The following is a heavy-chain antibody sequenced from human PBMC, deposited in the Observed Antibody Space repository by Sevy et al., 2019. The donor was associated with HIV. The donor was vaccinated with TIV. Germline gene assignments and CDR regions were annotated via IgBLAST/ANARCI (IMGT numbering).Heavy chain of an antibody. CDR1: GFTFSDYH. CDR2: ISSRGSTE. CDR3: AREADYYFDS. Sequence: GGSLRLSCEASGFTFSDYHMTWIRQAPGKGLEWVAYISSRGSTEHYADSVKGRFTISRDNVKNSLYLQTDSLRGEDTAVYYCAREADYYFDSWGQGSLVTVSS. J-gene: IGHJ4*02. V-gene: IGHV3-11*01. D-gene: IGHD2-21*02.